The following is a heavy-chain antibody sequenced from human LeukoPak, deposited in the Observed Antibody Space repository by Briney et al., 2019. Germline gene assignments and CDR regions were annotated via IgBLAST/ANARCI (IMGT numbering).Heavy chain of an antibody. J-gene: IGHJ5*02. V-gene: IGHV4-4*09. Sequence: ASETLSLTCAVSGNSISSYYWSWIRQPPGKGLEWIGYIYTSGSTNYNPSLKSRVTISVDTSKNQFSLKLSSVTAADTAVYYCVRDDYGDYTRRFDPWGQGTLVTVSS. CDR1: GNSISSYY. CDR3: VRDDYGDYTRRFDP. CDR2: IYTSGST. D-gene: IGHD4-17*01.